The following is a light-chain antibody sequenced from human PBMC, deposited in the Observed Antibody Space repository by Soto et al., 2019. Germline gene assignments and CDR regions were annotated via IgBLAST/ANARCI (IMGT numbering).Light chain of an antibody. CDR2: WAS. CDR3: QQYYSTPLT. CDR1: QSVLYSSNNKNY. Sequence: DIVMTQSPDSPAVSLGERATINCKSSQSVLYSSNNKNYLAWHQQKPGQPPKLLIYWASTRESGVPDRFSGSGSGTDFTLTISSLQAEDVAVYYCQQYYSTPLTFGQGTRLEIK. V-gene: IGKV4-1*01. J-gene: IGKJ5*01.